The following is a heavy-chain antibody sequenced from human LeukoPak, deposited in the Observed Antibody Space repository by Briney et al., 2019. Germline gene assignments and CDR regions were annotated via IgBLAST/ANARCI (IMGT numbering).Heavy chain of an antibody. Sequence: PSETLSLTPTVPGGSISRYYRSWIRQPAGKGLEWVWRIYTSGSTNYYPSLKSRVTMSVDTSKNQFSLKLSSVTAADTAVYYCARGRRPVVAGYYDSSGYSAFFDYWGQGTLVTVSS. D-gene: IGHD3-22*01. V-gene: IGHV4-4*07. CDR3: ARGRRPVVAGYYDSSGYSAFFDY. CDR1: GGSISRYY. CDR2: IYTSGST. J-gene: IGHJ4*02.